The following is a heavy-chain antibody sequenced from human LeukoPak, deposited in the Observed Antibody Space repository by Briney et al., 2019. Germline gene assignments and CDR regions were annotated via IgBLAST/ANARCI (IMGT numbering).Heavy chain of an antibody. CDR1: GFTFDDYT. CDR3: AKALARKITIFGVLPDY. D-gene: IGHD3-3*01. V-gene: IGHV3-43*01. J-gene: IGHJ4*02. Sequence: GGSPRLSCAASGFTFDDYTMHWVRQAPGKGLEWVSLISWDGGSTYYADSVKGRFTISRDNSKNSLYLQMNSLRTEDTALYYCAKALARKITIFGVLPDYWGQGTLVTVSS. CDR2: ISWDGGST.